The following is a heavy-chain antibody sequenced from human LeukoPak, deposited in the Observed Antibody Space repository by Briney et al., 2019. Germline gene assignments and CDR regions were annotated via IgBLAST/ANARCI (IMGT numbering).Heavy chain of an antibody. CDR2: INPNSGGT. D-gene: IGHD3-10*01. CDR3: ARERGPYYYMDV. Sequence: ASVKVSCKASGYTFTGYYMHWVRQAPGQGLEWMGWINPNSGGTNYAQKFQGRVTMTRDTSISTAYMELSRLRSDDTAVYYCARERGPYYYMDVWGKGTTVTISS. V-gene: IGHV1-2*02. J-gene: IGHJ6*03. CDR1: GYTFTGYY.